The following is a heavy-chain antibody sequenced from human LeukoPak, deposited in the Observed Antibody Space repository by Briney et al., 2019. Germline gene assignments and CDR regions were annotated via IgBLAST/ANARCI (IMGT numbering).Heavy chain of an antibody. CDR2: INHSGST. V-gene: IGHV4-34*01. J-gene: IGHJ4*02. D-gene: IGHD6-13*01. CDR1: GGSLSGYY. Sequence: PSETLSLTCAVYGGSLSGYYWSWIRQPPGKGLEWIGEINHSGSTNYNPSLKSRVTISVDTSKNQFSLKLSSVTAADTAVYYCASGSIAAAAPFDYWGQGTLVTVSS. CDR3: ASGSIAAAAPFDY.